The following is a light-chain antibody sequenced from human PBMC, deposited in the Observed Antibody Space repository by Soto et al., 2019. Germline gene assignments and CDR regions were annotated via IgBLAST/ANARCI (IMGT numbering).Light chain of an antibody. CDR3: QKYNSAPWT. J-gene: IGKJ1*01. Sequence: DIQMTQSPSSLSASVGDRVTITCRESQGISNYLAWYQQQPGKVPKLLIYVASTLQSGVPSRFSGSGSGTDFTLTISSRQPEDVATDYCQKYNSAPWTFGQGTKVEIK. V-gene: IGKV1-27*01. CDR1: QGISNY. CDR2: VAS.